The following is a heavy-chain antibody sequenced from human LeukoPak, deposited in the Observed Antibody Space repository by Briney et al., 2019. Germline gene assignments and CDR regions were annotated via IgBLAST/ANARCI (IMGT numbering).Heavy chain of an antibody. CDR2: IYYSGST. V-gene: IGHV4-59*12. CDR1: GGSISSYY. CDR3: ARISKVDTASYYFDY. D-gene: IGHD5-18*01. J-gene: IGHJ4*02. Sequence: PSETLSLTCTVSGGSISSYYWSWIRQPPGKGLEWIGYIYYSGSTNYNPSLKSRVTISVDTSKNQFSLKLSSVTAADTAVYYCARISKVDTASYYFDYWGQGTLVTVSS.